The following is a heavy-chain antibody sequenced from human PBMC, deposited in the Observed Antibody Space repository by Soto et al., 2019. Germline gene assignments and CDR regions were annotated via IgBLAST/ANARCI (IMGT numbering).Heavy chain of an antibody. J-gene: IGHJ4*02. CDR1: GGSISSSSYY. CDR3: ARQVYSSGWYFDY. V-gene: IGHV4-39*01. CDR2: IYYSGST. D-gene: IGHD6-19*01. Sequence: SETLSLTCTVSGGSISSSSYYWGWIRQPPGKGLEWIGSIYYSGSTYYNPSLKSRVTISVDTSKNQFSLKLSSVTAADTAVYYCARQVYSSGWYFDYWGQGTLVTVSS.